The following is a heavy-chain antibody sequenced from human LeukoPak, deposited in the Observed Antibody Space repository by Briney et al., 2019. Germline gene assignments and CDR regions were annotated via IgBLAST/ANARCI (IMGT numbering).Heavy chain of an antibody. CDR2: FYYSGNN. J-gene: IGHJ4*02. V-gene: IGHV4-31*03. CDR1: GCTISSGDYY. D-gene: IGHD3-10*01. Sequence: SGTLSLTCTVSGCTISSGDYYWIWIPQRTGQGLEGIRYFYYSGNNYYNPSLESRVTISVDTSKNQFSLKLSSVTAADTAVYYCARVDYYGSGNYFDYWGQGTLVTVSS. CDR3: ARVDYYGSGNYFDY.